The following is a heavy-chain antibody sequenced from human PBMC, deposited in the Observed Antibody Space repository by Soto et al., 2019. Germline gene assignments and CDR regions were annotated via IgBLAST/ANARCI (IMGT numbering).Heavy chain of an antibody. CDR2: TYYRSKWYK. J-gene: IGHJ2*01. Sequence: QEQLQQSGLGLVKPSQTLSLVCAISGDSVSSDTATWSWIRQSPSRGLEWLGRTYYRSKWYKDYAESVKSRXVXTXDXPKNQLSLQLNSVTPEDTAVYFCARDSSGFHWYFDLWGRGTLVTVSS. V-gene: IGHV6-1*01. CDR1: GDSVSSDTAT. D-gene: IGHD6-19*01. CDR3: ARDSSGFHWYFDL.